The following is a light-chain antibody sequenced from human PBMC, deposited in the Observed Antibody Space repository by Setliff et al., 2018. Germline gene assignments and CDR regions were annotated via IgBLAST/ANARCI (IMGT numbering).Light chain of an antibody. CDR1: NSDVGAYDY. V-gene: IGLV2-14*01. CDR3: SSYTSSTTLCG. Sequence: QSVLTQHASVSGSPGQSITISCTGTNSDVGAYDYVSWYQQHPGKAPKLMIYDVSKRPSGVSNRFSGSKSGDTAFLTISGLQADDEADYYCSSYTSSTTLCGFGNGTKVTVL. CDR2: DVS. J-gene: IGLJ1*01.